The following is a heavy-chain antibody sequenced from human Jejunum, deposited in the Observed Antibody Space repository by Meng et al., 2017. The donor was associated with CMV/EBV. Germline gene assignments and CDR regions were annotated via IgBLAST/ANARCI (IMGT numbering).Heavy chain of an antibody. Sequence: FDNYGISWVRQAPGHGLEWMGWIDTNDGNTDSAQKFKGRLTMTTDTYTTTAYMELRSLGSDDTAVYYCTIDRRSRHSGDYYYFDYWGQGGPVTVSS. CDR2: IDTNDGNT. V-gene: IGHV1-18*01. CDR3: TIDRRSRHSGDYYYFDY. D-gene: IGHD1-26*01. J-gene: IGHJ4*02. CDR1: FDNYG.